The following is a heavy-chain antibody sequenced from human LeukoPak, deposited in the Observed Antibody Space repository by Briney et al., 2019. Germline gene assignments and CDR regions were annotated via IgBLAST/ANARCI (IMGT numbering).Heavy chain of an antibody. CDR3: ARRRPSGYGGPRYYYYYMDV. D-gene: IGHD5-18*01. J-gene: IGHJ6*03. CDR2: IYYSGST. V-gene: IGHV4-59*12. CDR1: GGSISSYY. Sequence: SETLSLTCTVSGGSISSYYWSWIRQPPGKGLEWIGYIYYSGSTNYNPSLKSRVTISVDTSKNQFSLKLSSVTAADTAVYYCARRRPSGYGGPRYYYYYMDVWGKGTTVTVSS.